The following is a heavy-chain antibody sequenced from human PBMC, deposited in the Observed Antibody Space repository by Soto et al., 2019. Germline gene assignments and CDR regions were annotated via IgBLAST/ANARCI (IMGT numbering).Heavy chain of an antibody. CDR1: GFTFSSYA. CDR2: ISYDGRNK. CDR3: ASEIERLLGY. J-gene: IGHJ4*02. D-gene: IGHD3-3*01. V-gene: IGHV3-30*04. Sequence: QVQLVESGGGVVQPGRSLRLSCAASGFTFSSYAMHWVRQAPGKGLEWVAVISYDGRNKYYADSVKGRFTISRDNSNNTLYLQMNSLSADDPAVYYCASEIERLLGYWGQGTLVTVSS.